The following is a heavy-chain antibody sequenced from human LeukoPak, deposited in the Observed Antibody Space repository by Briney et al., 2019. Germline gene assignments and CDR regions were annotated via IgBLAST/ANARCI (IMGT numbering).Heavy chain of an antibody. CDR1: GDSITYYS. CDR2: IYYSGST. J-gene: IGHJ6*03. CDR3: AKLVSEYYMDV. Sequence: PSEALSLTCTVSGDSITYYSWSWIRQPPGKGLEWIGYIYYSGSTNYSPSLESRVTISVSSSKHQFYLRLSSVMAADTAVYYCAKLVSEYYMDVWGKGTTVTVSS. V-gene: IGHV4-59*01. D-gene: IGHD2-2*01.